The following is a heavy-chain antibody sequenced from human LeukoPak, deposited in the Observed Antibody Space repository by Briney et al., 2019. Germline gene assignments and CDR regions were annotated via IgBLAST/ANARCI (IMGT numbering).Heavy chain of an antibody. CDR1: GFTFSSYA. J-gene: IGHJ4*02. D-gene: IGHD3-22*01. CDR3: AKDKSARYYDSSGAFDY. CDR2: ISGSGGST. V-gene: IGHV3-23*01. Sequence: GGSLRLSCVASGFTFSSYAMSWVRQAPGKGLEWVSVISGSGGSTYYADSVKGRFTISRDNSRYTLYLQMNSLRAEDTAVYYCAKDKSARYYDSSGAFDYWGQGALVTVSS.